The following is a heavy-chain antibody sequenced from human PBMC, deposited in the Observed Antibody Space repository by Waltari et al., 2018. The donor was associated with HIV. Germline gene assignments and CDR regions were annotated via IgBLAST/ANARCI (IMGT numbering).Heavy chain of an antibody. D-gene: IGHD3-16*01. CDR3: ARVPVGGVFQHAFDI. V-gene: IGHV4-61*02. J-gene: IGHJ3*02. CDR1: GGSISSGSYC. CDR2: IYTSGST. Sequence: QVQLQESGPGLVKPSQTLSLTCTVSGGSISSGSYCWSWIRQPAGKGLEWIGRIYTSGSTNYNPSLKSRVTISVDTSKNQFSLKLSSVTAADTAVYYCARVPVGGVFQHAFDIWGQGTMVTVSS.